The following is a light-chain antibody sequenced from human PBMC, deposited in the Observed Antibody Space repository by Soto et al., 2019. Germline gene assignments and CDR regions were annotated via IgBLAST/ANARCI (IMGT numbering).Light chain of an antibody. J-gene: IGKJ1*01. V-gene: IGKV3-15*01. Sequence: EIVLTQSPGTLSLSPGERATLSCRANQSVSSNLAWYQQKPGQAPRLLIYGASTRATGIPARFSGSGSGTEFTLTISSLQSEDFAVYYCQQYNNWPRTFGQGTKV. CDR3: QQYNNWPRT. CDR1: QSVSSN. CDR2: GAS.